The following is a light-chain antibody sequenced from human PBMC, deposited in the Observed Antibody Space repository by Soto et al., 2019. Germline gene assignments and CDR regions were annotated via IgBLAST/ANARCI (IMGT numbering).Light chain of an antibody. V-gene: IGLV2-14*01. J-gene: IGLJ2*01. Sequence: QSVLTQPVSVSGSPGQSITLSCTGTSGDVGGYDYVSWYQQHPGKAPKLMIFEVNNRPSGVSDRFSGSKSGNTASLTISGLQDEDEADYFCSSYTRISTVIFGGGTQLTVL. CDR1: SGDVGGYDY. CDR3: SSYTRISTVI. CDR2: EVN.